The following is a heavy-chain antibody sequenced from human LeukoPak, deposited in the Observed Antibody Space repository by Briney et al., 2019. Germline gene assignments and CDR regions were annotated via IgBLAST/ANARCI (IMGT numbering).Heavy chain of an antibody. CDR2: ISDNGVTR. Sequence: TGGSLRLSCAASGFTFSSYVMNWVRQAPGKGLEWVSSISDNGVTRYYADSVKGRFTISRDNSDNTVYLQMNSLRAEDTAIYYCANAPAPYYYYYGMDVWGQGTAVTVSS. V-gene: IGHV3-23*01. CDR3: ANAPAPYYYYYGMDV. J-gene: IGHJ6*02. CDR1: GFTFSSYV.